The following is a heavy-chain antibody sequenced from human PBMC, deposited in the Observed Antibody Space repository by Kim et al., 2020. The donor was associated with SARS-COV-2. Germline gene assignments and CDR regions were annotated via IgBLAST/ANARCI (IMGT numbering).Heavy chain of an antibody. CDR3: AKFTGYSSVRNWFDP. V-gene: IGHV3-23*01. Sequence: GGSLRLSCAASGFTFSSYAMSWVRQAPGKGLEWVSAISGSGGSTYYADSVKGRFTISRDNSKNTLYLQMNSLRAEDTAVYYCAKFTGYSSVRNWFDPWGQGTLVTVSS. D-gene: IGHD6-19*01. CDR1: GFTFSSYA. CDR2: ISGSGGST. J-gene: IGHJ5*02.